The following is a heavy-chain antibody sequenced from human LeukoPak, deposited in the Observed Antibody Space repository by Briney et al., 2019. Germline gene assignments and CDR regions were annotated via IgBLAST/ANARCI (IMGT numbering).Heavy chain of an antibody. CDR2: INSGSTTI. CDR3: ARDSPRLSY. J-gene: IGHJ4*02. CDR1: GFIFSSYS. Sequence: GGSLRLSCEASGFIFSSYSMNWVRQAPGKGLEWISKINSGSTTIYYKDSVRGRSTISRDNAKNSLSLQMNNLRVEDSAVYYCARDSPRLSYWGQGTLVTVSS. V-gene: IGHV3-48*01.